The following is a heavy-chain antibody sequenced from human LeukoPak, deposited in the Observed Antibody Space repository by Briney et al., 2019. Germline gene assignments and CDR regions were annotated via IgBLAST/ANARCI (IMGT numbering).Heavy chain of an antibody. CDR2: IWYDGSNK. CDR1: GFTFSSYG. D-gene: IGHD6-19*01. CDR3: ARIRGWTTYNWFDP. Sequence: GGSLRLSCAASGFTFSSYGMHWVRQAPGKGLEWVAVIWYDGSNKYYADSVKGRFTISRDNSKNTLYLQMNSLRAEDTAVYYCARIRGWTTYNWFDPWGQGTLVTVSS. J-gene: IGHJ5*02. V-gene: IGHV3-33*01.